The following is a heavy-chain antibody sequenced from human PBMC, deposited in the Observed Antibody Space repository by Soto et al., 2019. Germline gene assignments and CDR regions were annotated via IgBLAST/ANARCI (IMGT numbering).Heavy chain of an antibody. D-gene: IGHD3-3*01. CDR1: GSLPVGSLSTYF. Sequence: SETLSLTCGLSGSLPVGSLSTYFWTWIRQPPGKGLEWIGEINHSGSPNYSPSLRGRVTISLDTSRKQFSLNLSSVTAADTAVYFCARARFSQWSQDYYGLDVWGQGTTVTVSS. V-gene: IGHV4-34*01. CDR3: ARARFSQWSQDYYGLDV. CDR2: INHSGSP. J-gene: IGHJ6*02.